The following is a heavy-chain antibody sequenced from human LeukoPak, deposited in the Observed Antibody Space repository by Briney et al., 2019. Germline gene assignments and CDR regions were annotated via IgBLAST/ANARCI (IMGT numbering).Heavy chain of an antibody. CDR1: GYTLTELS. CDR2: FDPEDGET. CDR3: ATGPYDYVWGSYRYTVDY. Sequence: GASVKVSCKVPGYTLTELSMHWVRQAPGKGLEWMGGFDPEDGETIYAQKFQGRVTMTEDTSTDTAYMELSSLRSEDTAVYYYATGPYDYVWGSYRYTVDYWGQGTLVTVSS. V-gene: IGHV1-24*01. J-gene: IGHJ4*02. D-gene: IGHD3-16*02.